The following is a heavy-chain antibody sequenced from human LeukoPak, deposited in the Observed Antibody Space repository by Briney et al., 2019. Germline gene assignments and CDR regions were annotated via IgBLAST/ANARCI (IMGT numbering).Heavy chain of an antibody. V-gene: IGHV3-30*18. CDR1: GFTFSSYG. CDR2: ISYDGSNK. Sequence: PGGSLRLSCAASGFTFSSYGMHWVRQAPGKRLEWVAVISYDGSNKYYADSVKGRFTISRDNSKNTLYLQMNSLRAEDTAVYYCAKEGYYYDSSGYNYYYGMDVWGQGTTVTVSS. D-gene: IGHD3-22*01. J-gene: IGHJ6*02. CDR3: AKEGYYYDSSGYNYYYGMDV.